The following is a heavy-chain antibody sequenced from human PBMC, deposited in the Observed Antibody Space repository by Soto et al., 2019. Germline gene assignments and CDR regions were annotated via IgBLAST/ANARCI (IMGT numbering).Heavy chain of an antibody. CDR2: ISVYNGNT. Sequence: QVQLVQSGAEVKKPGASVKVSCKASGNTFTSYGISWVRQAPGQGLEWMGWISVYNGNTNYAQKLQDRVTMTTDTPTSTAYMGLRSLRSDDTAVYYCARDVRGHYYYYGMDVWGQGTTVTVSS. CDR3: ARDVRGHYYYYGMDV. D-gene: IGHD5-12*01. CDR1: GNTFTSYG. V-gene: IGHV1-18*01. J-gene: IGHJ6*02.